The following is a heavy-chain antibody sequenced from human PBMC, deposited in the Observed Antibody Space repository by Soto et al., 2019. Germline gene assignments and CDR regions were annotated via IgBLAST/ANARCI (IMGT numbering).Heavy chain of an antibody. CDR2: ISAYNGKT. CDR3: ARSQTMVTLVYFQY. J-gene: IGHJ1*01. V-gene: IGHV1-18*01. Sequence: QVQLVQSGAEVKKPGASVKVSCKASGYTFTTYSIAWVRQAPGQGLEWMGWISAYNGKTNYAQKFQGRVTMTTDTSTSTAYMELRSLRSDDTAVYFCARSQTMVTLVYFQYWGQGTLVTVTA. D-gene: IGHD4-17*01. CDR1: GYTFTTYS.